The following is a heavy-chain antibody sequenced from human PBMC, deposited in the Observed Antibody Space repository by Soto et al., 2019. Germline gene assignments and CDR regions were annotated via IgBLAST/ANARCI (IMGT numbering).Heavy chain of an antibody. CDR3: AKDPEQWLATGYYFDY. V-gene: IGHV3-23*01. D-gene: IGHD6-19*01. CDR1: GFTFSSYA. J-gene: IGHJ4*02. CDR2: ISGSGGST. Sequence: EVQLLESGGGLVQPGWSLRLSCAASGFTFSSYAMSWVRQAPGKGLEWVSAISGSGGSTYYADSVKGRFTISRDNSKNTLYLQMNSLRAEDTAVYYCAKDPEQWLATGYYFDYWGQGTLVTVSS.